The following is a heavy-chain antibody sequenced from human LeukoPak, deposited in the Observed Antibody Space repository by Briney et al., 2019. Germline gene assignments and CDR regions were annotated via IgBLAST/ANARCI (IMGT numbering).Heavy chain of an antibody. CDR1: GFTFSSYS. CDR2: ISSSSSYI. Sequence: GGSLRLSCAASGFTFSSYSMNWVRQAPGKGLEWVSSISSSSSYIYYADSVKGRFTISRDNAKNSLYLQMNSLRAEDTAVYYCVRDRYGRPMGYYFDYWGQGTLVTVSS. J-gene: IGHJ4*02. D-gene: IGHD3-9*01. V-gene: IGHV3-21*01. CDR3: VRDRYGRPMGYYFDY.